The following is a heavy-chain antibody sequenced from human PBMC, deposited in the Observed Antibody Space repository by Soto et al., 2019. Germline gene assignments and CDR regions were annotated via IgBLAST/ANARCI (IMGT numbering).Heavy chain of an antibody. D-gene: IGHD2-2*01. Sequence: QVQLQESGPGLVKPSQTLSLTCTVSGGSISSGGYYWSWIRKHTGKGLEWIGYIYYSGSTYYNPSLQNRVSRFKDTSETQIYLKLSPGTTPDTAFHFFASTPWRCCTMTSCTDDWFDPWGPGTPVTLSS. CDR2: IYYSGST. CDR1: GGSISSGGYY. CDR3: ASTPWRCCTMTSCTDDWFDP. V-gene: IGHV4-31*03. J-gene: IGHJ5*02.